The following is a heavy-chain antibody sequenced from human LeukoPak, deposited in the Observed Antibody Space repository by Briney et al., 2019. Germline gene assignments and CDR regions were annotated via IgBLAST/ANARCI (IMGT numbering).Heavy chain of an antibody. Sequence: GGSLRLSCAASGFTFSSYSMNWVRQAPGKGLEWVSSISSSSSYIYYADSVKGRFTISRDNAKNSLYLQMNSLRAEDTAVYYCAKDRSYYGAGSFFEYWGQGTLVTVSS. V-gene: IGHV3-21*01. D-gene: IGHD3-10*01. CDR1: GFTFSSYS. CDR3: AKDRSYYGAGSFFEY. CDR2: ISSSSSYI. J-gene: IGHJ4*02.